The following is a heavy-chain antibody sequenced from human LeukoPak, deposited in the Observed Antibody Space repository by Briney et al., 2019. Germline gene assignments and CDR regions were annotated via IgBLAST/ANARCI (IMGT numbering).Heavy chain of an antibody. Sequence: SETLSLTCAVSGYSISSGYYWGWIRQPPGKGLEWIGSIYHSGSTYYNPSLKSRVTISVDTSKNQFSLKLSSVTAADTAVYYCASLSSAPGPPIDYWGQGTLVTVSS. CDR1: GYSISSGYY. CDR3: ASLSSAPGPPIDY. CDR2: IYHSGST. J-gene: IGHJ4*02. D-gene: IGHD2/OR15-2a*01. V-gene: IGHV4-38-2*01.